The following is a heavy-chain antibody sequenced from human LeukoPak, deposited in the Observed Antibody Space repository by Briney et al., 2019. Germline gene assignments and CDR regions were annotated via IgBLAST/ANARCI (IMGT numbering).Heavy chain of an antibody. J-gene: IGHJ4*02. CDR1: GYSFTTYW. Sequence: GESLKISCKGSGYSFTTYWIGWMRQMPGKGLEWMGIIYPGDSDTRYSPSFQGQVTISADKSISTAYLQWSSLKDSDTAIYYCARQGTYSSSVDHWGQGTLVTVSS. D-gene: IGHD6-6*01. V-gene: IGHV5-51*01. CDR3: ARQGTYSSSVDH. CDR2: IYPGDSDT.